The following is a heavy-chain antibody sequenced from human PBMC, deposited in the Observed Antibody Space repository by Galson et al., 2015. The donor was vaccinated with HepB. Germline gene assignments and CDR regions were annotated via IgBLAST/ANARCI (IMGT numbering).Heavy chain of an antibody. Sequence: SLRLPCAASGFTVSSSYMSWVRQVPGKGLEWVSVIYSGGSTYYADSVKGRFTISRDNSKNMLFLQMNSLRAEDTALYYCANHKQLSSSPFDYWGQGTLVTVSS. V-gene: IGHV3-53*01. J-gene: IGHJ4*02. CDR1: GFTVSSSY. D-gene: IGHD6-19*01. CDR3: ANHKQLSSSPFDY. CDR2: IYSGGST.